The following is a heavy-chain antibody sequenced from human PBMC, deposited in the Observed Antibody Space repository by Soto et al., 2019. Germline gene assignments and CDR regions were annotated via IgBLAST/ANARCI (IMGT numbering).Heavy chain of an antibody. J-gene: IGHJ4*02. V-gene: IGHV3-53*01. CDR3: ARGPHVGISTS. CDR2: IYSGGST. D-gene: IGHD2-2*01. CDR1: GFNVSSNY. Sequence: GGSLRLSCAASGFNVSSNYMSWARQAPGKGLEWLSVIYSGGSTYYAESVKGRFTISRDNSKNTLNLQMNALRVEDTAVYYCARGPHVGISTSWGQGTLVTVSS.